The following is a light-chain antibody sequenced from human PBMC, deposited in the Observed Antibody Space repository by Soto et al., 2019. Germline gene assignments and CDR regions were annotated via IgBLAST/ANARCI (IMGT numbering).Light chain of an antibody. CDR3: QQYETFSGT. CDR2: EAA. V-gene: IGKV1-5*03. J-gene: IGKJ1*01. CDR1: QNINWY. Sequence: DIQMTQSPSTLSASVGDRVTITCRASQNINWYLAWYQQKPGKAPKLLISEAASLPRGVPSRFSGSGSGTKFTLTIASLQPDDFATYYCQQYETFSGTFGPGTKVDIK.